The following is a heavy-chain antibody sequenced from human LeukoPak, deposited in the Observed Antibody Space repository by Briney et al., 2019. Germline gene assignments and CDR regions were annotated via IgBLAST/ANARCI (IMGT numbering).Heavy chain of an antibody. D-gene: IGHD2-2*01. Sequence: GGSLRLSCAAPGFNFSIYGMNWVRQAPGKGLEWISYISGTSRTIYYADSVRGRFTISRDNAKNSLYLQMSLLRADDTALYHCARIPGKRSAEFHSWGQGTRVTVSS. CDR2: ISGTSRTI. CDR1: GFNFSIYG. J-gene: IGHJ4*02. V-gene: IGHV3-48*04. CDR3: ARIPGKRSAEFHS.